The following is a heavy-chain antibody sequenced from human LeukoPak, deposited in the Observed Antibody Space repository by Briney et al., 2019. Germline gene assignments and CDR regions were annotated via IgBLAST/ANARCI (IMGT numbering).Heavy chain of an antibody. Sequence: PGGSLRLSCAASGFTFSSYAMSWVRQAPGKGLEWVSAISGSGGSTDYADSVKGRFTISRDNSKNTLYLQMDSLRAEDTAVYYCANWIGSSSRDYWGQGTLVTVSS. D-gene: IGHD6-6*01. V-gene: IGHV3-23*01. CDR2: ISGSGGST. CDR3: ANWIGSSSRDY. CDR1: GFTFSSYA. J-gene: IGHJ4*02.